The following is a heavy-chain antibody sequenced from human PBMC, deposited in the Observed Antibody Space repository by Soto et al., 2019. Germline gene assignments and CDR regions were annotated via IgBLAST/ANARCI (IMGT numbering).Heavy chain of an antibody. CDR2: IYYSGST. CDR1: GGSISSSSYY. Sequence: SETLSLTCTVSGGSISSSSYYWGWIRQPPGKGLEWIGSIYYSGSTYYNPSLKSRVTISVDTSKNQFSLKLSSVTAADTAVYYCARDRITIFGVVPWTFDYWGQGTLVTV. D-gene: IGHD3-3*01. J-gene: IGHJ4*02. V-gene: IGHV4-39*01. CDR3: ARDRITIFGVVPWTFDY.